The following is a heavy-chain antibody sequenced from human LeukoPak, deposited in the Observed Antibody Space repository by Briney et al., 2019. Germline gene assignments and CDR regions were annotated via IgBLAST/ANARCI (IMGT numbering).Heavy chain of an antibody. CDR1: GFTFSSYE. CDR2: ISNVTTTI. V-gene: IGHV3-48*03. J-gene: IGHJ4*02. CDR3: ARRYCSSTSCTLDY. D-gene: IGHD2-2*01. Sequence: PGGSLRLSCTASGFTFSSYEMNWGRQAPGKGLEWGSYISNVTTTIYYADSVKGRFTISRDNDKNSLYLQMNSLRAEDTAVYYCARRYCSSTSCTLDYWGQGTLVTVSS.